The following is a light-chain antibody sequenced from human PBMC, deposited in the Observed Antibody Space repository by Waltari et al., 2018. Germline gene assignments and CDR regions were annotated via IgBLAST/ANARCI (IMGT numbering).Light chain of an antibody. CDR2: DIS. J-gene: IGKJ1*01. Sequence: EIVLTQSPGTLSLSLGDRATLSCRASQSIGRSVVWYQQRPGQAPRLLIYDISRRATGIPDRFSGSGYGTDSSLTISRLEPEDFAVYYCQKYERLPATFGQGTTVEIK. CDR1: QSIGRS. CDR3: QKYERLPAT. V-gene: IGKV3-20*01.